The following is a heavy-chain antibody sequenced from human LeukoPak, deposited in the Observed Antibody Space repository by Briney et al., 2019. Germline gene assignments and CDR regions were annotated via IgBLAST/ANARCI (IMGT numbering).Heavy chain of an antibody. CDR3: AATIFGVVKDEYYYYGMDV. V-gene: IGHV4-61*02. Sequence: SQTLSLTCTVSGGSISSGGYYWSWIRQPAGKGLEWIGRIYTSGSTNYNPSLKSRVTISVDTSKNQFSLKLSSVTAADTAVYYCAATIFGVVKDEYYYYGMDVWGQGTTVTVSS. D-gene: IGHD3-3*01. J-gene: IGHJ6*02. CDR1: GGSISSGGYY. CDR2: IYTSGST.